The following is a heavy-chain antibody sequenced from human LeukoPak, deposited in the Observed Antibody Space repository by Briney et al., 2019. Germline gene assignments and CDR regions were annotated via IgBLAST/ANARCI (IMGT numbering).Heavy chain of an antibody. CDR2: ISSSGRTI. CDR3: ARRAIAEGFDY. J-gene: IGHJ4*02. D-gene: IGHD6-13*01. Sequence: PGGSLRLSCAVSGFTCSSYEMNWVRQAPGKGLEWVSYISSSGRTIYYADSVKGRFTISRDSARNSLDLKMNSLRVEDTAVYYCARRAIAEGFDYWGQGTLVTVSS. V-gene: IGHV3-48*03. CDR1: GFTCSSYE.